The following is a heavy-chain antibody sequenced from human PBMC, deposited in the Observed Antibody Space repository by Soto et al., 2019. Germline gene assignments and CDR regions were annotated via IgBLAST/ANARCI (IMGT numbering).Heavy chain of an antibody. V-gene: IGHV4-39*01. D-gene: IGHD5-18*01. Sequence: SEPLSLPCTVSGGSIRSSSYYWGWIRQPPGKGLEWIGSIYYSGSTYYNPSLKSRVTISVDTSKNQFSLKLSSVTAADTAVYYCARRGYSYGESDAFDIWGQGTMVTVSS. CDR3: ARRGYSYGESDAFDI. CDR1: GGSIRSSSYY. J-gene: IGHJ3*02. CDR2: IYYSGST.